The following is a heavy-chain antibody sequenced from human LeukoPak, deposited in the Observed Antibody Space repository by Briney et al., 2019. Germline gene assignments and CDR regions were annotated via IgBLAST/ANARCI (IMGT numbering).Heavy chain of an antibody. CDR1: GFTFSSYE. V-gene: IGHV3-48*03. J-gene: IGHJ6*04. D-gene: IGHD3-10*01. CDR3: ARDHLWFGELFTDYYYGMDV. CDR2: ISSSGSTI. Sequence: PGGSLRLSCAAPGFTFSSYEMNWVRQAPGKGLEWVSYISSSGSTIYYADSVKGRFTISRDNAKNSLYLQMNSLRAEDTAVYYCARDHLWFGELFTDYYYGMDVWGKGTTVTVSS.